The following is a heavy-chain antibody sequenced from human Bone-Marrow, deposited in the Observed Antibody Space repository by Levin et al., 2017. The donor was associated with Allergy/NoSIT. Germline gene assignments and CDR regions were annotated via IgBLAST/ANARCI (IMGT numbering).Heavy chain of an antibody. CDR3: ARPLGCRSSSCPHDGFDG. V-gene: IGHV4-39*01. CDR2: IYNSGNT. Sequence: MSGGSLRLSCTVSGGSISNSDYYWGWIRQPPGKELEWIGNIYNSGNTYYNPSLKSRVTISVDTSKNQFSLKLTSVTAADTAVYFCARPLGCRSSSCPHDGFDGWGQGTLVIVSS. J-gene: IGHJ3*01. D-gene: IGHD2-2*01. CDR1: GGSISNSDYY.